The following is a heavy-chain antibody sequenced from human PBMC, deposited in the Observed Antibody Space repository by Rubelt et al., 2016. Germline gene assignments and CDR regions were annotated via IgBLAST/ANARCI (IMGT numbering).Heavy chain of an antibody. Sequence: RSLRLSCAASGFTFSDYAMHWVRQAPGKGLEWVAVISFDGSNEYYADSVKGRFTISRDSSKNTLYLQMNSLRAEDTAVYYCARIGMYSSRWSHFDYWGQGTLVTVSS. V-gene: IGHV3-30*04. CDR3: ARIGMYSSRWSHFDY. CDR1: GFTFSDYA. D-gene: IGHD6-13*01. J-gene: IGHJ4*02. CDR2: ISFDGSNE.